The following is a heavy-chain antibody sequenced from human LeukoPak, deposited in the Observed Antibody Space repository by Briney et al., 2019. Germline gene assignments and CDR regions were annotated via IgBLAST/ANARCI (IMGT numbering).Heavy chain of an antibody. CDR1: GGSISCGGYY. CDR2: IYYSGST. V-gene: IGHV4-30-4*01. J-gene: IGHJ4*02. D-gene: IGHD4-23*01. CDR3: ARDLLNEGNHLDY. Sequence: PSQTLSLTCTVSGGSISCGGYYWSWIRQPPGKGLEWIGYIYYSGSTYYNPSLKSRVTISVDTSKNQFSLKLSSVTAADTAVYYCARDLLNEGNHLDYWGQGTLVTVSS.